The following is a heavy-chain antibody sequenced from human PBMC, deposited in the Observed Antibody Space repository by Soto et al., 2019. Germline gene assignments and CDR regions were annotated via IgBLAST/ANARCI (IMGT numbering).Heavy chain of an antibody. CDR2: IIPIFGTA. CDR1: GGTFSSYA. D-gene: IGHD4-4*01. Sequence: QVQLVQAGAEVKKTGSSVKVSCKASGGTFSSYAISWVRQAPGQGLEWMGGIIPIFGTANYAQKFQGRVTITADKFTSTADLELSSLRSEDTAVYYCATPRDLTTDNNWFDPWGQGTLVPVSS. CDR3: ATPRDLTTDNNWFDP. J-gene: IGHJ5*02. V-gene: IGHV1-69*06.